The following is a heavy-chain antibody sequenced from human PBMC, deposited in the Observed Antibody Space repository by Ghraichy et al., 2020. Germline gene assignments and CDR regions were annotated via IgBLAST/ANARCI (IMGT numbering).Heavy chain of an antibody. CDR3: ARGRDRQQNPTLPGWGWHFDL. CDR2: IGWNSATK. Sequence: GGSLRLSCAASGFSFDDHAMHWVRQGPGKGLEWVSGIGWNSATKGYADSVKGRFTIFRDSAKNSLYLQMDSLRAVDTAFYYCARGRDRQQNPTLPGWGWHFDLWGRGTLVTVSS. J-gene: IGHJ2*01. D-gene: IGHD6-13*01. V-gene: IGHV3-9*01. CDR1: GFSFDDHA.